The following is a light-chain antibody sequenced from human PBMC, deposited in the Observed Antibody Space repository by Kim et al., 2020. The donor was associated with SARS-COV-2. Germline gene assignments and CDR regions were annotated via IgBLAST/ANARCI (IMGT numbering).Light chain of an antibody. CDR2: QDS. V-gene: IGLV3-1*01. Sequence: SVSPGQTASITCSGDKLGDKFASWYQQKPGQSPMLVIYQDSKRPSGIPERFSGSNSGNTATLTISGTQAMDEADYYCQAWDSGTAVFGGGTQLTVL. CDR3: QAWDSGTAV. J-gene: IGLJ2*01. CDR1: KLGDKF.